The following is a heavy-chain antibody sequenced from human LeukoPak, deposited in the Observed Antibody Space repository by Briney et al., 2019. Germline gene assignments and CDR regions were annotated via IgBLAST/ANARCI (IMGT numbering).Heavy chain of an antibody. CDR1: GYTFTGYY. D-gene: IGHD6-6*01. V-gene: IGHV1-2*02. Sequence: ASLKVSSKASGYTFTGYYMHWVRQAPGQGLEWMGWINPNSGGTNYAQKFQGRVTMTRDTSISTAYMELSRLRSDDTAVYYCAREIAARLCGFDPWGQGTLVTVSS. J-gene: IGHJ5*02. CDR3: AREIAARLCGFDP. CDR2: INPNSGGT.